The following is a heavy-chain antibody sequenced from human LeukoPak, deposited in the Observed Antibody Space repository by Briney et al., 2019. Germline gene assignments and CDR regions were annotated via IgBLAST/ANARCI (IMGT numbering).Heavy chain of an antibody. Sequence: SETLPLTCNVSGDSVTNYYWSWVRQPPGKGLEYIGYIHHSGSTSQNPSLQSRVTLSIDTATNQFSLRLTSVTAADTAVYYCARDAHDSDERFYFDFWGPGSLVTVSS. J-gene: IGHJ4*02. CDR2: IHHSGST. D-gene: IGHD1-1*01. V-gene: IGHV4-59*02. CDR1: GDSVTNYY. CDR3: ARDAHDSDERFYFDF.